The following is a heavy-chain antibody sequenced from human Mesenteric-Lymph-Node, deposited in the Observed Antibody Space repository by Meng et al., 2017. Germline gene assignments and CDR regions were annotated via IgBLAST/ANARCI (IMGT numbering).Heavy chain of an antibody. D-gene: IGHD4-17*01. V-gene: IGHV4-39*07. Sequence: SETLSLTCTVSGDFINSGAYYWGWIRQSPGKGLEWIGTIYYSGTSYYNPSLESRVTISVDTSKNQFSLKLSSVTAADTAVYYCARAKGFTVITRVFDYWGQGTLVTVSS. CDR2: IYYSGTS. CDR3: ARAKGFTVITRVFDY. J-gene: IGHJ4*02. CDR1: GDFINSGAYY.